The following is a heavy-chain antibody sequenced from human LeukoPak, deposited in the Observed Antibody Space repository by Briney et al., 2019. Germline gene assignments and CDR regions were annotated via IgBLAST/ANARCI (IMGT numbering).Heavy chain of an antibody. Sequence: SQTLSLTCTVSGGSISSGGYYWSWIRQHPGKGLEWIGYIYYSGSTYYNPSLKCRVTISVDTSKNQFSLKLSSVTAADTAVYYCATRRDGYPLDYWGQGTLVTVSS. CDR3: ATRRDGYPLDY. CDR2: IYYSGST. CDR1: GGSISSGGYY. J-gene: IGHJ4*02. D-gene: IGHD5-24*01. V-gene: IGHV4-31*03.